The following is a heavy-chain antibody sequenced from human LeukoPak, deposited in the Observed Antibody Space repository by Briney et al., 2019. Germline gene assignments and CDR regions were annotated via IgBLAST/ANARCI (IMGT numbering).Heavy chain of an antibody. V-gene: IGHV3-21*01. CDR2: ISSSSSYI. J-gene: IGHJ3*02. CDR1: GFTFSSYS. Sequence: PGGSLRLSCAASGFTFSSYSMNWVRQAPGKGLEWVSSISSSSSYIYYADSVKGRFTISRDNAKNSLYLQMNSLRAEDTAVYYCARGGPNYYGSGSYFRGDAFDIWGQGTMVTVSS. CDR3: ARGGPNYYGSGSYFRGDAFDI. D-gene: IGHD3-10*01.